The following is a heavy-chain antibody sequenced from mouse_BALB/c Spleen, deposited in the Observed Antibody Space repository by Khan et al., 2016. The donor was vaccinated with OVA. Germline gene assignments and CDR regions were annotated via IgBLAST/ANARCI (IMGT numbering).Heavy chain of an antibody. J-gene: IGHJ3*01. CDR1: GYTFTNYG. CDR3: ARSNGNYWFAY. D-gene: IGHD2-1*01. V-gene: IGHV9-3-1*01. CDR2: INTYIGEP. Sequence: QIQLVQSGPELKKPGETVKISCKASGYTFTNYGMNWVKQAPGQGLKWMGWINTYIGEPTYADDFKGRFAFSLETSASTVYLQINTLKNEDTATYFCARSNGNYWFAYWGQGTLVTVSA.